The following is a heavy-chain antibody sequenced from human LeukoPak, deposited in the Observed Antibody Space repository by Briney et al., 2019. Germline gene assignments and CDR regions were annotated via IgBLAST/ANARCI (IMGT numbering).Heavy chain of an antibody. CDR2: LFSDRRT. Sequence: PGGSLRLSCAASGFIVSTNYMTWVRQAPGKGLQWVAILFSDRRTFYSDTLKGRLTVSRGNSKNAPDPQMNSLSAEETAVYYCAKDVVIGASYDYGDYIPLPHWGQGTLVTVSS. CDR1: GFIVSTNY. J-gene: IGHJ1*01. D-gene: IGHD4-17*01. CDR3: AKDVVIGASYDYGDYIPLPH. V-gene: IGHV3-66*02.